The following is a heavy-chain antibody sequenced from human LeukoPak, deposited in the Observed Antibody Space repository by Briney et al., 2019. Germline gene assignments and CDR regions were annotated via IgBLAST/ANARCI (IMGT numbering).Heavy chain of an antibody. CDR2: IYYSGST. Sequence: PSETLSLTCTVSGGSISSSSYYWGWIRQPPGKGLEWIGSIYYSGSTYYNPSLKSRVTISVDTSKNQFSLKLSSVTAADTAVYYCARAYGSGSYYNGYYYYYMDVWGKGTTVTISS. D-gene: IGHD3-10*01. J-gene: IGHJ6*03. CDR3: ARAYGSGSYYNGYYYYYMDV. V-gene: IGHV4-39*01. CDR1: GGSISSSSYY.